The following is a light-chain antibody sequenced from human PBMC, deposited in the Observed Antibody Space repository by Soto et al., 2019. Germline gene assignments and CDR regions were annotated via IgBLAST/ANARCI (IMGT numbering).Light chain of an antibody. V-gene: IGLV2-8*01. CDR2: EVT. CDR1: NSDVGAYNF. CDR3: SSYAGSNNYV. J-gene: IGLJ1*01. Sequence: QSVLTQPPSASGSPGQSVTISCTGTNSDVGAYNFVSWYQQHPGKAPKLMIYEVTKRPSGVPDRFSGSKSANTASLTVSGLQAEDEADNYSSSYAGSNNYVFGTGTKVTVL.